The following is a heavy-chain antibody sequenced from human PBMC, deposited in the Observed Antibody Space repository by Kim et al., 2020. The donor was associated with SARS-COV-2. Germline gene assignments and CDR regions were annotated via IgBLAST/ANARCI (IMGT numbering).Heavy chain of an antibody. CDR1: AFTFNTYC. V-gene: IGHV3-21*01. D-gene: IGHD2-15*01. Sequence: GGSLRLSCAASAFTFNTYCMTWVRQAPGKGLEWVASIKPSGSYIYYGDSVKGRFTISRDNTKNSLYLQMNSLRAEDTAVYYCMSGTSDDSSFEI. CDR3: MSGTSDDSSFEI. CDR2: IKPSGSYI. J-gene: IGHJ3*02.